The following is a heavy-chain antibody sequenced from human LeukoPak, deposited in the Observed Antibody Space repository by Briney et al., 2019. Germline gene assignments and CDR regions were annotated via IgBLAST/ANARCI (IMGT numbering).Heavy chain of an antibody. V-gene: IGHV3-66*01. CDR3: SSPIHYGDYDYYYGMDV. CDR2: IYGGSST. D-gene: IGHD4-17*01. CDR1: GVTVSSTY. Sequence: GGSLRLSCAASGVTVSSTYMSWVRQAPGKGLEWVSVIYGGSSTYNADSVKGRFTISRDDSKNTAYLQMNSLKTEDTTVYYCSSPIHYGDYDYYYGMDVWGQGTTVTVSS. J-gene: IGHJ6*02.